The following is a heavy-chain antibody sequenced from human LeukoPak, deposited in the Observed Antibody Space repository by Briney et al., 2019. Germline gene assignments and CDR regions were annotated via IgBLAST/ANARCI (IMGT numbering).Heavy chain of an antibody. CDR2: FDPEDGET. V-gene: IGHV1-24*01. Sequence: ASVKVSCKASGYTFTSYGISWVRQAPGKGLEWMGGFDPEDGETIYAQKFQGRVTMTEDTSTDTAYMELSSLRSEDTAVHYCAIWELLRFYDYWGQGTLVTVSS. CDR1: GYTFTSYG. D-gene: IGHD1-26*01. J-gene: IGHJ4*02. CDR3: AIWELLRFYDY.